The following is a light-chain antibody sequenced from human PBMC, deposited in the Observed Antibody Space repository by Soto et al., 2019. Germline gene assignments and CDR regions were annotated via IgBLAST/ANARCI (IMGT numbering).Light chain of an antibody. Sequence: VMTQSPVTLSVSPGERATLSCRASQSVSNNLALYQQQPGQAPSLLSYGASTRATGIPARFRGSGSGTEFTLTISSLQSEDFAVYDCQQYNNWPPFTFGQGTRLEIK. J-gene: IGKJ5*01. CDR2: GAS. V-gene: IGKV3-15*01. CDR3: QQYNNWPPFT. CDR1: QSVSNN.